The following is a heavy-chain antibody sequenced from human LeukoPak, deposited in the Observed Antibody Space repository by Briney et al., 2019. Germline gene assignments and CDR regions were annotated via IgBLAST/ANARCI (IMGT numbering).Heavy chain of an antibody. J-gene: IGHJ4*02. CDR3: ARDLPYGSGRY. CDR2: IYYSGST. CDR1: GGSISSYY. D-gene: IGHD3-10*01. V-gene: IGHV4-59*01. Sequence: SETLSLTCTVSGGSISSYYWSWIRQPPGKGLEWTGYIYYSGSTNYNPSLKSRVTISVDTSKNQFSLKLSSVTAADTAVYYCARDLPYGSGRYWGQGTLVTVSS.